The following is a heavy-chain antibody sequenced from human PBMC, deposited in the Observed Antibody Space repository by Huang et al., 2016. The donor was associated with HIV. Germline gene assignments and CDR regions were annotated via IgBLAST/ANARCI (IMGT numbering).Heavy chain of an antibody. CDR1: GFSFSSYG. V-gene: IGHV3-30*18. CDR3: AKDKYLMSTILAYYFDC. J-gene: IGHJ4*02. D-gene: IGHD3-3*01. CDR2: VSFDGSTK. Sequence: QVQLVESGGGVVQPGRSLRLSCTASGFSFSSYGMHWFRQAPGKGVEWVAVVSFDGSTKYSEDSVKGRFTISRDNSKNTLYLQMNSLTVEDTAVYYCAKDKYLMSTILAYYFDCWGQGTLVTVSS.